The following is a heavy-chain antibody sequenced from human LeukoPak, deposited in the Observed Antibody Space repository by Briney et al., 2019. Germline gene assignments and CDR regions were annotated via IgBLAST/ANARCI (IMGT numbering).Heavy chain of an antibody. V-gene: IGHV1-46*01. Sequence: ASVKVSCKASGYTFTNYYIHWVRQAPGQGLEWMGIINPSGGSTNFAQKFQGRVTMTTDTSTITVYMELSSLRSEDTAVYYCARVTTSGSYKFDYWGQGTLVTVSS. CDR3: ARVTTSGSYKFDY. D-gene: IGHD3-10*01. J-gene: IGHJ4*02. CDR2: INPSGGST. CDR1: GYTFTNYY.